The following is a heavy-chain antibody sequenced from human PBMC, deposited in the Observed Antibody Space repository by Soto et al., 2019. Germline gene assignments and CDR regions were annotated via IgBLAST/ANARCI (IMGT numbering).Heavy chain of an antibody. V-gene: IGHV4-59*01. CDR2: IYYSGST. CDR3: ARGGGALAS. J-gene: IGHJ4*02. CDR1: GDSMTSYY. Sequence: QVQLQESGPGLVKPSETLSLTCTVSGDSMTSYYWSWIRQPPGRRLEWIGYIYYSGSTNYNPALKXRXSXXVDTAKTPCSRKLNTVTAADTAVYYCARGGGALASWGPGTLVTVSS. D-gene: IGHD3-16*01.